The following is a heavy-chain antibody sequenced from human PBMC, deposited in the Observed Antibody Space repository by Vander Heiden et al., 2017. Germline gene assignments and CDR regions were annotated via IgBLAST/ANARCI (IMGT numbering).Heavy chain of an antibody. D-gene: IGHD2-2*01. CDR1: RFTFRNYG. Sequence: EVQLLESGGALVQPGGSLRLSCAAYRFTFRNYGMNGVRQAPGKGLEWVSGISGTGATIYYADSVKGRFIISRDDSKSTVYLQMNSLRPEDTAVYYCAKVQYQPHHYNDYWGQGTLVKVSS. CDR2: ISGTGATI. J-gene: IGHJ4*02. CDR3: AKVQYQPHHYNDY. V-gene: IGHV3-23*01.